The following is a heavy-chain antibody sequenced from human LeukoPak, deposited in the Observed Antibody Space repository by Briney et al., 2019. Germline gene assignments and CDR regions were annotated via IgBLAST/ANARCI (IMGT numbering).Heavy chain of an antibody. CDR1: GGSISSYY. Sequence: PSEILSLTCTVSGGSISSYYWSWIRQPAGKGLEWIGRIYTSGSTNYNPSLKSRVTMSVDTSKNQFSLKLSSVTAADTAVYYCARDSRRYSSSWYDNDNWFDPWGQGTLVTVSS. CDR3: ARDSRRYSSSWYDNDNWFDP. CDR2: IYTSGST. D-gene: IGHD6-13*01. J-gene: IGHJ5*02. V-gene: IGHV4-4*07.